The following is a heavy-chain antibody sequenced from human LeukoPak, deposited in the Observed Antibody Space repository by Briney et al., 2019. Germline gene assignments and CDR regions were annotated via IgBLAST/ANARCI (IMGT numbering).Heavy chain of an antibody. CDR2: INHSGST. CDR3: ARASHDYGDYSHFDY. J-gene: IGHJ4*02. CDR1: GGSFSGYY. D-gene: IGHD4-17*01. V-gene: IGHV4-34*01. Sequence: PSETLSLTCAVYGGSFSGYYWSWVRQPPGKGLEWIGEINHSGSTNYNPSLKTRVTISVDKSKNQFSLKLSSVTAADTAVYYCARASHDYGDYSHFDYWGQGTLVTVSS.